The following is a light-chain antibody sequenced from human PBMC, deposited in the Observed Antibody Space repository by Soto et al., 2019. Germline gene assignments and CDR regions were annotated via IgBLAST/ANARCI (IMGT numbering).Light chain of an antibody. V-gene: IGKV3-20*01. CDR2: GAS. CDR3: QHYDRWPPMFT. CDR1: QRVSSDD. Sequence: ETVLTQSPGTLSLSPGERATLSCRASQRVSSDDLSWYQQKRCQAPRLLIYGASNRSTGIPDRFSVSGSGTDFTLIISRLEPEDFAVYYCQHYDRWPPMFTFGQGTKLEIK. J-gene: IGKJ2*01.